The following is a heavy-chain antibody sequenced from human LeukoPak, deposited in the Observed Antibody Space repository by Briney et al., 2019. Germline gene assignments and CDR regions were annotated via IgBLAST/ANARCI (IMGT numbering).Heavy chain of an antibody. CDR3: ARDGGTYYYDSSGSDDAFDI. Sequence: SETLSLTCAVYGGSFSGYYWSWIRQPPGKGLEWIGEINHSGSTNYNPSLKSRITISVDTSKNQFSLKLSSVTAADTAVYYCARDGGTYYYDSSGSDDAFDIWGQGTMVTVSS. V-gene: IGHV4-34*01. CDR1: GGSFSGYY. D-gene: IGHD3-22*01. J-gene: IGHJ3*02. CDR2: INHSGST.